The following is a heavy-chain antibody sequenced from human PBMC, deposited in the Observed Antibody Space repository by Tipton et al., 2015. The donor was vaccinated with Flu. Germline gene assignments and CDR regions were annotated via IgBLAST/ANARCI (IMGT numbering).Heavy chain of an antibody. Sequence: TLSLTCSVSGASISSGGYCWSWIRQHPGKGLEWLGYIYHSGSTYYNPSLKSRVTISVDTSNNQFSLKLRSVTAADTAVYYCARDVDDYNGHDYWGQGALVTVSS. CDR3: ARDVDDYNGHDY. J-gene: IGHJ4*02. CDR2: IYHSGST. D-gene: IGHD5-24*01. CDR1: GASISSGGYC. V-gene: IGHV4-31*03.